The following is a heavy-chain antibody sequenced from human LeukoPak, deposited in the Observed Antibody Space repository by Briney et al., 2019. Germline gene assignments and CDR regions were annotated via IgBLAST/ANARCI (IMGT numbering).Heavy chain of an antibody. CDR3: ARVSSTLLYYYYYYMDA. CDR1: GGSISRTNW. D-gene: IGHD6-13*01. CDR2: IYHSGNT. V-gene: IGHV4-4*02. J-gene: IGHJ6*03. Sequence: SGTLSLTCAVSGGSISRTNWWSWVRQPPGKGLEWIGEIYHSGNTNYNPSLKSRVTISVDTSKNQFSLKLSSVTAADTAVYYCARVSSTLLYYYYYYMDAWGKGTTVTVSS.